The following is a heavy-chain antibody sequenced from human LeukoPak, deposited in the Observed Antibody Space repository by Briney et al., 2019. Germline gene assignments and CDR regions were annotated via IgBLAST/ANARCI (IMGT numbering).Heavy chain of an antibody. J-gene: IGHJ4*02. Sequence: PGGSLRLSCAASGFTFSSYAMSWVRQAPGKGLEWVSPISGSGGSTYYADSVKGRFTISRDNSKNTLYLQMNSLRAEDTAVYYCAKTWIYCSGGSCNTDYWGQGTLVTVSS. D-gene: IGHD2-15*01. V-gene: IGHV3-23*01. CDR3: AKTWIYCSGGSCNTDY. CDR2: ISGSGGST. CDR1: GFTFSSYA.